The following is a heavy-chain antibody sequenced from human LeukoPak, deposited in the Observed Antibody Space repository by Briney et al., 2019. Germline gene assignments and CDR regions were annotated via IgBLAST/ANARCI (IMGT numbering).Heavy chain of an antibody. J-gene: IGHJ4*02. CDR1: GGTFSSYA. Sequence: SVKVSCKASGGTFSSYAISWVRQAPGQGLEWMGGIIPIFGTANYAQKFQGRVTITADESTSTAYMELSSLRSDDTAVYCCARGPPNWGYDYWGPGTLVTVSS. V-gene: IGHV1-69*13. CDR2: IIPIFGTA. CDR3: ARGPPNWGYDY. D-gene: IGHD7-27*01.